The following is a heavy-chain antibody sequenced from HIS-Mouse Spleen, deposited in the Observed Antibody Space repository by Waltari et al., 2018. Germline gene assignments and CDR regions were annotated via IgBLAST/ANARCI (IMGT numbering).Heavy chain of an antibody. CDR1: AGSISSSSYY. D-gene: IGHD6-13*01. Sequence: LLVAAAGLVKPSETLSLTCTVSAGSISSSSYYWGWIRQPPGKGLEWIGSIYYSGSTYYNPSLKSRVTISVDTSKNQFSLKLSSVTAADTAVYYCAREIPYSSSWYDWYFDLWGRGTLVTVSS. J-gene: IGHJ2*01. CDR2: IYYSGST. V-gene: IGHV4-39*07. CDR3: AREIPYSSSWYDWYFDL.